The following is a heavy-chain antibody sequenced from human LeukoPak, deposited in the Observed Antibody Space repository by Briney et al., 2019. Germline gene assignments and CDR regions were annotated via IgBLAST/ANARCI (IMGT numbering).Heavy chain of an antibody. CDR1: GGTFSSYA. D-gene: IGHD3-22*01. J-gene: IGHJ4*02. Sequence: GASVKVSCKASGGTFSSYAISWVRQAPGQGLEWMGRIIPILGIANYAQKFQGRVTITADKSTSTAYMELSSLRSEDTAVYYCATDFDSSGYYNFDYWGQGTLVTVSS. CDR3: ATDFDSSGYYNFDY. CDR2: IIPILGIA. V-gene: IGHV1-69*04.